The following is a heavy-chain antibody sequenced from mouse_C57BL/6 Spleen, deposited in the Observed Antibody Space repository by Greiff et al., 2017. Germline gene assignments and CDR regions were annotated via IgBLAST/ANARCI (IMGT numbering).Heavy chain of an antibody. CDR2: IDPETGGT. CDR3: TRDYDYDAMDY. Sequence: VQLQQSGAELVRPGASVTLSCKASGYTFTDYEMHWVKPTPVHGLEWIGAIDPETGGTAYNQKFKGKAILTADKSSSTAYMVLRSLTSADSAVYYCTRDYDYDAMDYWGQGTSFTVSS. V-gene: IGHV1-15*01. J-gene: IGHJ4*01. D-gene: IGHD1-1*02. CDR1: GYTFTDYE.